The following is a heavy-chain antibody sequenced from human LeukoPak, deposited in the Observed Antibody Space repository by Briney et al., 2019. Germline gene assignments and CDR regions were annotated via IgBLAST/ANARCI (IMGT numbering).Heavy chain of an antibody. CDR2: IYPGDSDI. Sequence: GESLKISRKGSGYSFTSYWIGWVRQMPGKGLEWMGIIYPGDSDIRYSPSFQGQVTISADKSISTAYLQWSSLKASDTAMYYCARRNHYDFWSGYYNYYYGMDVWGQGTTVTVSS. CDR3: ARRNHYDFWSGYYNYYYGMDV. V-gene: IGHV5-51*01. CDR1: GYSFTSYW. J-gene: IGHJ6*02. D-gene: IGHD3-3*01.